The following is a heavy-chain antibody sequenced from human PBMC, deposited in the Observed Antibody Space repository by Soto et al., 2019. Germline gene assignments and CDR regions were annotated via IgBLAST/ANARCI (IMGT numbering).Heavy chain of an antibody. CDR2: ISYDGSNK. CDR1: GFTFSSYA. CDR3: ARGVPGVRWIQLWSPDY. D-gene: IGHD5-18*01. Sequence: GGSLRLSCAASGFTFSSYAMHWVRQAPGKGLEWVAVISYDGSNKYYADSVKGRFTISRDNSKNTLYLQMNSLRTEDTAVYYCARGVPGVRWIQLWSPDYWGQGTLVTVSS. V-gene: IGHV3-30-3*01. J-gene: IGHJ4*02.